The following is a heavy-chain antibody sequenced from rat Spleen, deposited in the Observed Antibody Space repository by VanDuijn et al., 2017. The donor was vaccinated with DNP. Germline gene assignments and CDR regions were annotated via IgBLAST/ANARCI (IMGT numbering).Heavy chain of an antibody. D-gene: IGHD1-1*01. CDR1: GFTFGDYY. J-gene: IGHJ2*01. V-gene: IGHV5-25*01. Sequence: EVQLVESGGGLVQPGGSLKLSCAASGFTFGDYYMAWVRQAPTKGLEWVASISASGGSTSYRDSVKGRFTISRDNAKSILYLQMDSLGSEDTATYYCTRRDSSLLLHGFFDYWGQGVMVTVSS. CDR3: TRRDSSLLLHGFFDY. CDR2: ISASGGST.